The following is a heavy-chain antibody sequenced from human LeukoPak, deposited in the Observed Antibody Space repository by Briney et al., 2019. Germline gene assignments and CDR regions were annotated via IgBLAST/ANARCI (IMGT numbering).Heavy chain of an antibody. CDR1: GYTFTSYD. V-gene: IGHV1-8*01. CDR3: ARGLGDYYDTSTYYYAVPAH. Sequence: ASVKVSCKASGYTFTSYDINWVRQATGQGFEWMGWMNPNSGNTGYAQKFQGRVTMTRNTSISTAYMELSSLRSEDTAVYYCARGLGDYYDTSTYYYAVPAHWGQGTLVTVSS. D-gene: IGHD3-22*01. CDR2: MNPNSGNT. J-gene: IGHJ4*02.